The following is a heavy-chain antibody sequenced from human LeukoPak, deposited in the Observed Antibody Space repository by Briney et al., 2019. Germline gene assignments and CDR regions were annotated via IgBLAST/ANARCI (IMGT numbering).Heavy chain of an antibody. CDR1: GFTFSSYS. J-gene: IGHJ4*02. D-gene: IGHD3-22*01. V-gene: IGHV3-48*01. Sequence: PGGSLRLSCAASGFTFSSYSMNWLRQAPGKGLEWVSYISSSSSTIYYADSVKGRFTISRDNAKNSLYLQMDSLRAEDTAVYYCAREIYDSSGCYDYWGQGTLATVSS. CDR3: AREIYDSSGCYDY. CDR2: ISSSSSTI.